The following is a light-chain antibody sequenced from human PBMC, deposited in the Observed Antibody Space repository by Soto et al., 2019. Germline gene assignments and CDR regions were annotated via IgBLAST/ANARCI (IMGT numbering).Light chain of an antibody. V-gene: IGLV2-14*01. CDR2: DVS. J-gene: IGLJ1*01. Sequence: QSALTQPASVSGSPGQSITISCTGTSSDVGGYNYVSWYQQHPGKAPKLMIYDVSNRPSGVSNRFSGSKSGNTASLTISGLQAEDEADYYCSSYTSSFYVIGTGTKLTVL. CDR1: SSDVGGYNY. CDR3: SSYTSSFYV.